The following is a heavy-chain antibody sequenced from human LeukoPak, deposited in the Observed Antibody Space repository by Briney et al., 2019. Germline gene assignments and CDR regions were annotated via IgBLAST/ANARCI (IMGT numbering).Heavy chain of an antibody. D-gene: IGHD5-18*01. CDR3: ARQIRGYSYGFDAFDI. V-gene: IGHV4-39*01. Sequence: SETLSLTCTVSGGSISSSSYYWGWIRQPPGKGLEWIGSIYYSGSTYYNPSLKSRVTISVDTSKNQFSLKLSSVTAADMAVYYCARQIRGYSYGFDAFDIWGQGTMVTVSS. CDR2: IYYSGST. J-gene: IGHJ3*02. CDR1: GGSISSSSYY.